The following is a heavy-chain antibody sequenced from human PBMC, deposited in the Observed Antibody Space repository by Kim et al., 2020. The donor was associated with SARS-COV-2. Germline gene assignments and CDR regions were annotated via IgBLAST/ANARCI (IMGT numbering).Heavy chain of an antibody. Sequence: IRYSPSFQGQVTISADKSISTAYLQWSSLKASDTAMYYCARQTTVTSPFDYWGQGTLVTVSS. CDR2: I. J-gene: IGHJ4*02. CDR3: ARQTTVTSPFDY. D-gene: IGHD4-17*01. V-gene: IGHV5-51*01.